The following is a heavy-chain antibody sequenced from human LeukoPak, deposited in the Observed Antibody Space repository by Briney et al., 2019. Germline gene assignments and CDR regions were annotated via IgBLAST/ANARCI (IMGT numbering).Heavy chain of an antibody. Sequence: GRSLRLSCAASGFTFSNCGMHWVRQAPGKGLEWVAVIWYDGSGKYYADSVKGRFTISRDNSKNTLYLQMNSLRAEDTAVYYCAREEGLRSSSWLFDYWGQGTLVTVSS. CDR1: GFTFSNCG. CDR2: IWYDGSGK. V-gene: IGHV3-33*01. CDR3: AREEGLRSSSWLFDY. D-gene: IGHD6-13*01. J-gene: IGHJ4*02.